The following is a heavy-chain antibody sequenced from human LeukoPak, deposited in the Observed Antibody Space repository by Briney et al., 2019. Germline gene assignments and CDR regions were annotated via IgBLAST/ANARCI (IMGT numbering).Heavy chain of an antibody. J-gene: IGHJ4*02. CDR2: IIPIFGTA. D-gene: IGHD6-13*01. V-gene: IGHV1-69*06. CDR1: GGTFSSYA. CDR3: ATAHHDTIAAAGVGD. Sequence: SVKVSCKASGGTFSSYAISWVRQAPGQGLEWMGGIIPIFGTANYAQKFQGRVTMTEDTSTDTAYMELSSLRSEDTAVYYCATAHHDTIAAAGVGDWGQGTLVTVSS.